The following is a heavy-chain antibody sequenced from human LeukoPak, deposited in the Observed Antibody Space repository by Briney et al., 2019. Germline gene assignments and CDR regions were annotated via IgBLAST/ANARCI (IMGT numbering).Heavy chain of an antibody. V-gene: IGHV1-2*06. CDR2: INPNSGGT. Sequence: ASVKVSCKASGYTFTGYYIHWVRQAPGQGLEWMGRINPNSGGTNYAQKFQGRVTMTRDTSISTAYMELSRLRSDDTAVYYCARVPYSSSWYGFDYWGQGTLVTVSS. CDR3: ARVPYSSSWYGFDY. CDR1: GYTFTGYY. J-gene: IGHJ4*02. D-gene: IGHD6-13*01.